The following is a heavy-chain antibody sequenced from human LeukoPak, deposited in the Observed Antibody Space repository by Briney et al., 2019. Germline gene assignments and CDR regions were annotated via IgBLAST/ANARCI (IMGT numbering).Heavy chain of an antibody. J-gene: IGHJ4*02. V-gene: IGHV4-38-2*01. CDR1: GYSISSGYY. CDR3: ARLGRPDDYGVLYYFDY. D-gene: IGHD4-17*01. CDR2: IYHSEST. Sequence: ASETLSLTCAVSGYSISSGYYWGWIRRPPGKGLEWIGRIYHSESTYYNPSLKSRVTISVDTSKNQFSLKLSSVTAADTAVYYCARLGRPDDYGVLYYFDYWGQGTLVTVSS.